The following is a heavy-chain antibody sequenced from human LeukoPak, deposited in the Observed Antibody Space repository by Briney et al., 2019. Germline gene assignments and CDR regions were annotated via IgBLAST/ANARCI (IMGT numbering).Heavy chain of an antibody. CDR2: ISPHNGNT. D-gene: IGHD3-22*01. Sequence: ASVKVSCKASGYTFSTYGITWVRQAHGQGLEWLGWISPHNGNTNYAQKFQGRVTLTSDTSANTAYLELRSLRSDDTALYYCARHSERGVIVVVITTSSRAFDIWGQGTMVTVSS. V-gene: IGHV1-18*01. CDR1: GYTFSTYG. J-gene: IGHJ3*02. CDR3: ARHSERGVIVVVITTSSRAFDI.